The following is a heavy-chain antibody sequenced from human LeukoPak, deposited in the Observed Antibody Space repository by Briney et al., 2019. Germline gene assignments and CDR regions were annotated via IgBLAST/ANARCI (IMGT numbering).Heavy chain of an antibody. CDR3: ARGRKEGVKSWKHCSSTSCYSGDKGGHYYYYMDV. V-gene: IGHV1-8*03. Sequence: ASVKVSCKASGYTFTSYDINWVRQATGQGLEWMGWMNPNSGNTGYAQKFQGRVTITRNTSISTAYMELSSLRSEDTAVYYCARGRKEGVKSWKHCSSTSCYSGDKGGHYYYYMDVWGKGTTVTVSS. D-gene: IGHD2-2*02. J-gene: IGHJ6*03. CDR1: GYTFTSYD. CDR2: MNPNSGNT.